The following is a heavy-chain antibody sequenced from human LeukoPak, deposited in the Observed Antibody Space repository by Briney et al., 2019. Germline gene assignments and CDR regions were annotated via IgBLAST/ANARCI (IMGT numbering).Heavy chain of an antibody. CDR3: GKCRHWNQGNFDY. D-gene: IGHD1-1*01. J-gene: IGHJ4*02. CDR2: INPNNGGT. CDR1: RYTITGYY. V-gene: IGHV1-2*02. Sequence: ASVKVSCKPFRYTITGYYLCSVRQAPGQGLEWMGWINPNNGGTNSAQKFQGRVTMTRYTSFGTAYMERRSQTYQDTSLCYCGKCRHWNQGNFDYWGQGTLVTVSS.